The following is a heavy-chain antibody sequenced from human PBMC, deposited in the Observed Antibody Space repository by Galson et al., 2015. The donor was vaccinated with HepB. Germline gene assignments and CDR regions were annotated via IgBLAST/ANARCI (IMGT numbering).Heavy chain of an antibody. J-gene: IGHJ4*02. CDR2: INPSGGST. D-gene: IGHD2-2*01. CDR3: AKAGVSDIVVVPAAPDY. Sequence: SVKVSCKASGYTFTSYYMHWVRQAPGQGLEWMGIINPSGGSTSYAQKFQGRVTTTRDTSTSTVYMELSSLRSEDTAVYYCAKAGVSDIVVVPAAPDYWGQGTLVTVSS. CDR1: GYTFTSYY. V-gene: IGHV1-46*03.